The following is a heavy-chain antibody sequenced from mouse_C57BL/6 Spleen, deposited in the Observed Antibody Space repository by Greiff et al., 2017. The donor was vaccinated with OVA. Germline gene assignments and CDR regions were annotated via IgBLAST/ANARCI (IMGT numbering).Heavy chain of an antibody. J-gene: IGHJ1*03. CDR2: IDPSDSET. CDR3: ARRVDGSSFHWYVDV. D-gene: IGHD1-1*01. Sequence: QVQLQQPGAELVRPGSSVKLSCKASGYTFTSYWMHWVKQRPIQGLEWIGNIDPSDSETHYNQKFKDKATLTVDKSSSTAYMQLRSLTSEDSAVYYCARRVDGSSFHWYVDVWGTGTTVTVSS. V-gene: IGHV1-52*01. CDR1: GYTFTSYW.